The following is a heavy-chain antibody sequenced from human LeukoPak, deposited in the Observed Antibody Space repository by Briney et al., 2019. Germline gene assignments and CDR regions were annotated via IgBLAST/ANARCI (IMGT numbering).Heavy chain of an antibody. Sequence: ASVKVPCKASGYTFTGYYMHWVRQAPGQGLEWMGRINPNSGGTNYAQKFQGRVTMTRDTSISTAYMELSRLRSDDTAVYYCARSLRYYYDSSGYSGYFDYWGQGTLVTVSS. D-gene: IGHD3-22*01. V-gene: IGHV1-2*06. CDR2: INPNSGGT. CDR3: ARSLRYYYDSSGYSGYFDY. J-gene: IGHJ4*02. CDR1: GYTFTGYY.